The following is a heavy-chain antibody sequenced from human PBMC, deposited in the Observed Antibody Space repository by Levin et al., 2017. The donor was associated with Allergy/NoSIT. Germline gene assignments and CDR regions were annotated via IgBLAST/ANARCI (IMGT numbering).Heavy chain of an antibody. D-gene: IGHD5-18*01. V-gene: IGHV3-66*01. CDR1: GFTVYNNY. CDR3: AGYTAGEH. CDR2: IYSGGNT. Sequence: LSGGSLRLSCAASGFTVYNNYMTWVRQAPGKGLEWVSLIYSGGNTRYADSLKGRFTISRDSSKNTLYLQMNSLRVEDTAVYYCAGYTAGEHWGQGALVIVSS. J-gene: IGHJ4*02.